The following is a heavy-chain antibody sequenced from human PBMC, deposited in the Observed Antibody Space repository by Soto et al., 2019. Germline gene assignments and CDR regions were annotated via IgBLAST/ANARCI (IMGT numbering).Heavy chain of an antibody. D-gene: IGHD3-3*01. CDR2: ISWNSGSI. Sequence: GGSLRLSCAASGFTFSRYAMHWVRQAPGKGLEWVSGISWNSGSIGYADSVKGRFTISRDNAKNSLYLQMNSLRAEDTALYYCAKDAFGISTSYFDYWGQGTLVTVSS. CDR1: GFTFSRYA. J-gene: IGHJ4*02. V-gene: IGHV3-9*01. CDR3: AKDAFGISTSYFDY.